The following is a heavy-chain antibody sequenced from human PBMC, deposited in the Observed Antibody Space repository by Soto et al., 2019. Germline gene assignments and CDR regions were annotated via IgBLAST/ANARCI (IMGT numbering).Heavy chain of an antibody. CDR1: GFTFSSYS. CDR2: ISSSSSYI. Sequence: GGSLRLSCAASGFTFSSYSMNWVRQAPGKGLEWVSSISSSSSYIYYADSVKGRFTISRDNAKNSLYLQMNSLRAEDTAAYYCTRGQHRVYYFDYWGQGTLVTVSS. J-gene: IGHJ4*02. CDR3: TRGQHRVYYFDY. D-gene: IGHD1-1*01. V-gene: IGHV3-21*01.